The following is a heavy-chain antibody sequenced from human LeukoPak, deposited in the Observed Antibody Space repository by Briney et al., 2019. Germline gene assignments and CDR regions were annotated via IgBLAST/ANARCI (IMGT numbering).Heavy chain of an antibody. V-gene: IGHV1-69*13. Sequence: GASVKVSCKASGGTFSSYAISWVRQAPGQGLEWMGEIIPIFGTANYAQKFQGRVTITANESTSTAYMELSSLRSEDTAVYYCARANSGYDSCMFYWGQGTLVTVSS. D-gene: IGHD5-12*01. J-gene: IGHJ4*02. CDR2: IIPIFGTA. CDR1: GGTFSSYA. CDR3: ARANSGYDSCMFY.